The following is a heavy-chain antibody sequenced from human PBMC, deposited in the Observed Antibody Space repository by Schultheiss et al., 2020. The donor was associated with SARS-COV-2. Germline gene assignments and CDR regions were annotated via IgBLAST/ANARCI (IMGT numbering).Heavy chain of an antibody. CDR3: ATRGSSGWYWDY. D-gene: IGHD6-19*01. J-gene: IGHJ4*02. CDR2: IIPILGIA. CDR1: GGTFSSYA. V-gene: IGHV1-69*10. Sequence: SVKVSCKVSGGTFSSYAINWVRQAPGQGLEWMGGIIPILGIANYAQKFQGRVTMTEDTSTDTAYMELSSLRSEDTAVYYCATRGSSGWYWDYWGQGTLVTVSS.